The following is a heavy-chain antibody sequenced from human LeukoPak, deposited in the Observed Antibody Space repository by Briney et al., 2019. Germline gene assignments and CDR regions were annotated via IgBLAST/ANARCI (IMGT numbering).Heavy chain of an antibody. Sequence: GGSLRLSCAASGFTFSSYSMNWVRQAPGKGLEWVSSISSSSSYIYYADSVKGRFTISRDNAKNSLYLQMNSLRAEDTAVYYCARDMGYSESYYVEAFDIWGQGTMVTVSS. CDR3: ARDMGYSESYYVEAFDI. CDR2: ISSSSSYI. V-gene: IGHV3-21*01. CDR1: GFTFSSYS. D-gene: IGHD1-26*01. J-gene: IGHJ3*02.